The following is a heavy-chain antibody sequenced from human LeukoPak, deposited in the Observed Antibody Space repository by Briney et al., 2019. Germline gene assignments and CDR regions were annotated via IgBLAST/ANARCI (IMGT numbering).Heavy chain of an antibody. V-gene: IGHV3-9*01. CDR1: GFTFDDYA. D-gene: IGHD6-13*01. Sequence: GGSLRLSCAASGFTFDDYAMHWVRQGPGKGLEWVSGISWKSGSIGYADSVKGRFTISRDNAKNSLYLQMNSLRAEDTAVYYCAKDATPALGTVYMDVWGKGTTVTISS. J-gene: IGHJ6*03. CDR3: AKDATPALGTVYMDV. CDR2: ISWKSGSI.